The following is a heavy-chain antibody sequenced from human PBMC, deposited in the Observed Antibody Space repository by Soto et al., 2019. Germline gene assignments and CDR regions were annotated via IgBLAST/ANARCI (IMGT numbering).Heavy chain of an antibody. V-gene: IGHV3-23*01. D-gene: IGHD6-19*01. J-gene: IGHJ5*02. Sequence: EVQLLDSGGGLVQPGGSLRLSCAASGFTFSSSAMSWVRQAPGKGLEWVSAVSGSGGTTYYADSVRGRFTISRDNSKNTLYLHMNSLRAEDTAICFCASWTVDTIVTSGWCHYLAPWGEGTLVTVSS. CDR1: GFTFSSSA. CDR3: ASWTVDTIVTSGWCHYLAP. CDR2: VSGSGGTT.